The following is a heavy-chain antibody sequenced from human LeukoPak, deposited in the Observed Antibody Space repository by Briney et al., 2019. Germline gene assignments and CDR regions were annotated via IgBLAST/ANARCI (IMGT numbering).Heavy chain of an antibody. J-gene: IGHJ3*02. D-gene: IGHD1-26*01. CDR3: ARHQWVPAFDI. CDR2: AYYTGST. V-gene: IGHV4-59*08. Sequence: SETLSLTCAVYGGSFSGFYWNWIRQPPGKGLEWIGYAYYTGSTNYNPSLKSRVTISIDTSKNQFSLKLSAVTAADTAVYYCARHQWVPAFDIWGQGTMVTVSS. CDR1: GGSFSGFY.